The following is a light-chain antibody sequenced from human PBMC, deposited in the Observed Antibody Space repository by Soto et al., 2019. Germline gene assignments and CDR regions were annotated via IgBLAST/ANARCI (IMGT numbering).Light chain of an antibody. CDR2: RNY. CDR3: QSYDSSLRAVV. Sequence: QSVLTQPPSVSGAPGQRVTISCTGSSSNIGAGYDVHWYQQLPGTGPRLLIQRNYDRPSGVPDRFSGSKSGTSASLAITGLQAEDEADYHCQSYDSSLRAVVFGGGTKLTVL. J-gene: IGLJ2*01. V-gene: IGLV1-40*01. CDR1: SSNIGAGYD.